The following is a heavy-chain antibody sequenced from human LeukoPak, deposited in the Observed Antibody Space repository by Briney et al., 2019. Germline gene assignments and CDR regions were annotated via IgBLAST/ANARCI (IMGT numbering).Heavy chain of an antibody. J-gene: IGHJ3*02. Sequence: PGGSLRLSRAASGFTFSSYSMNWVRQAPGKGLEWVSSISSSSSYIYYADSVKGRFTISRDNAKNSLYLQMNSLRAEDTAVYYCAIRKPALDAFDIWGQGTMVTVSS. V-gene: IGHV3-21*01. CDR2: ISSSSSYI. CDR1: GFTFSSYS. CDR3: AIRKPALDAFDI. D-gene: IGHD1-14*01.